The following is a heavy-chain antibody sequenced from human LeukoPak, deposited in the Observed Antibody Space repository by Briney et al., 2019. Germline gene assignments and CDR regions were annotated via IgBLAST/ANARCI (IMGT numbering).Heavy chain of an antibody. V-gene: IGHV4-34*01. Sequence: KPSETLSLTCAVYGGSFSGYYWSWIRQPPGKGLEWIGEINHSGSTNYNPSLKSRVTISVDTSKNQFSLKLSSVTAADTAVYYCARGPVYYDFWSGYYLDGFDYWGQGTLVTVSS. D-gene: IGHD3-3*01. CDR3: ARGPVYYDFWSGYYLDGFDY. J-gene: IGHJ4*02. CDR1: GGSFSGYY. CDR2: INHSGST.